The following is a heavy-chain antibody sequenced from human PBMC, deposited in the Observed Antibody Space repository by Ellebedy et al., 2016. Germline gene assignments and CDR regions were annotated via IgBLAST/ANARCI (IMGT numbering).Heavy chain of an antibody. V-gene: IGHV4-4*02. Sequence: SETLSLTCAVSGGSISSSNWWSWVRQPPGKGLEWIGEIYHSGSTNYNPSLKSRVTISVDKSKNQFSLKLSSVTAADTAVYYCARDRGSGSYYKEEGDYWGQGTLVTVSS. D-gene: IGHD3-10*01. CDR1: GGSISSSNW. CDR2: IYHSGST. J-gene: IGHJ4*02. CDR3: ARDRGSGSYYKEEGDY.